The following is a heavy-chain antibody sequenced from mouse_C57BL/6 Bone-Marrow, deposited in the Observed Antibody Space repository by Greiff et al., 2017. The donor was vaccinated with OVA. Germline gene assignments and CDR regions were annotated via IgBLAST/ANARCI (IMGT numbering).Heavy chain of an antibody. J-gene: IGHJ1*03. CDR2: INPSNGGT. V-gene: IGHV1-53*01. D-gene: IGHD2-12*01. CDR3: ARSECYTHWYFDV. CDR1: GYTFTSYW. Sequence: VQLQQSGTELVKPGASVKLSCKASGYTFTSYWMHWVKQRPGQGLEWIGNINPSNGGTNYNEKFKSKATLTVDKSSSTAYMQLSSLTSEDSAVYYCARSECYTHWYFDVWGTGTTVTVSS.